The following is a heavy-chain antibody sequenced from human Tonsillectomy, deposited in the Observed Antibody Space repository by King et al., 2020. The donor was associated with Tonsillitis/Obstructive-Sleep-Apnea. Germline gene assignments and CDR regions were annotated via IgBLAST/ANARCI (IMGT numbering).Heavy chain of an antibody. V-gene: IGHV3-53*01. Sequence: VQLVESGGGLIQPGGSLRLSCAASGFTVSSNYMSWVRQAPGKGLEWVSVIYSGGSTYYADSVKGRVTLSRDNTKNTLYLQMNSLRAGDTAGYYCGRERGGSPDAWDGCGQGTMVTVSS. CDR2: IYSGGST. CDR1: GFTVSSNY. J-gene: IGHJ3*01. CDR3: GRERGGSPDAWDG. D-gene: IGHD3-16*01.